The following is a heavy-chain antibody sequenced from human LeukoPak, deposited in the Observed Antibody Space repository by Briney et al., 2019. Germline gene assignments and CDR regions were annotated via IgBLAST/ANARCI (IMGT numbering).Heavy chain of an antibody. CDR1: GGSISSYY. Sequence: SETLSLTCTVSGGSISSYYWSWIRQPPGKGLEWIGYIYYSGSTNYNPSLKSRVTISVDTSKNQFSLKLSSVTAADTAVYYCARYESYYSHYFDYWGQGTLVTVSS. V-gene: IGHV4-59*01. D-gene: IGHD1-26*01. CDR2: IYYSGST. CDR3: ARYESYYSHYFDY. J-gene: IGHJ4*02.